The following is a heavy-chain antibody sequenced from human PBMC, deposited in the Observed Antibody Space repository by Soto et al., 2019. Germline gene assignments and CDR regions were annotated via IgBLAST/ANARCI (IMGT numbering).Heavy chain of an antibody. CDR3: ARARRITIFGVTSPPGN. J-gene: IGHJ4*02. V-gene: IGHV4-31*03. CDR2: IYYSGST. CDR1: GGSISSGGYY. Sequence: QVQLQESGPGLVKPSQTLSLTCTVSGGSISSGGYYWSWIRQHPGKGLEWIGYIYYSGSTYYNPSLKSRVTISVDTSKNQFSLKLSSVTAADTAVYYCARARRITIFGVTSPPGNWGQGTLVTVSS. D-gene: IGHD3-3*01.